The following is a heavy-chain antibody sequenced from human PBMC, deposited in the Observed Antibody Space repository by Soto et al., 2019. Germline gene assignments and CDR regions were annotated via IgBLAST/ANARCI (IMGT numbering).Heavy chain of an antibody. V-gene: IGHV6-1*01. J-gene: IGHJ3*02. CDR1: GDSVSSNSAA. D-gene: IGHD6-19*01. CDR2: TYYRSKWYN. CDR3: ATYSSGWYPDAFDI. Sequence: SQTLSLTCAISGDSVSSNSAAWNWTRQSPSRGLEWLGRTYYRSKWYNDYAVSVKSRITINPDTSKNQFSLQLNSVTPEDTAVYYCATYSSGWYPDAFDIWGQGTMVTVSS.